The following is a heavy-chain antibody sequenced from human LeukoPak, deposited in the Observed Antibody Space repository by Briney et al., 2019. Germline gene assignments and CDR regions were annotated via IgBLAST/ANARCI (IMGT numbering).Heavy chain of an antibody. V-gene: IGHV5-51*01. CDR2: IYPGGSDT. J-gene: IGHJ4*02. Sequence: GESLKISCKGSGYSFTSYWIGRGPQIPGKGLEGMGIIYPGGSDTIYRPFFQGQVTISADKSISNAYLQWSSLKASDTAMYYYARLGYYYDSSGYYFDHWGQGTLVTVSS. CDR3: ARLGYYYDSSGYYFDH. D-gene: IGHD3-22*01. CDR1: GYSFTSYW.